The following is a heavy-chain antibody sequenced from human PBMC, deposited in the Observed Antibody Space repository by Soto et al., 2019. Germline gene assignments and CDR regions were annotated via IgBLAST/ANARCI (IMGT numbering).Heavy chain of an antibody. CDR3: ARVMEVAPKTWFDP. D-gene: IGHD2-8*01. V-gene: IGHV3-30*04. CDR1: GFTFSSYA. Sequence: LRLSCAASGFTFSSYALHWVRQAPGKGLEWVALISYDGRNKDYADSVKGRFTISRDNSKNTMNLQMNSLRAEDTAVYYCARVMEVAPKTWFDPWGQGTLVTVSS. J-gene: IGHJ5*02. CDR2: ISYDGRNK.